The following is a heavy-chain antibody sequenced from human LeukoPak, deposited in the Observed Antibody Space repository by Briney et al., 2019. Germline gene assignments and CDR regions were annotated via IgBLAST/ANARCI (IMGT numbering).Heavy chain of an antibody. CDR1: GGSISSGGYS. CDR2: IYHSGST. Sequence: PSETLSLTCAVSGGSISSGGYSWSWIRQPPGKGLEWIGYIYHSGSTYYNPSLKSRVTISVDRSKNQFSPKLSSVTAADTAVYYCARASVAGDIDYWGQGTLVTVSS. V-gene: IGHV4-30-2*01. D-gene: IGHD6-19*01. CDR3: ARASVAGDIDY. J-gene: IGHJ4*02.